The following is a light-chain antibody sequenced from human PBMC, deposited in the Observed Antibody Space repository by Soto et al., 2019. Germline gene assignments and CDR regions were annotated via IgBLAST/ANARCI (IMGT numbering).Light chain of an antibody. J-gene: IGLJ1*01. V-gene: IGLV1-44*01. CDR1: GSNVAVKP. CDR3: ATWDVSLNAWVFGGGTITYYV. CDR2: NDD. Sequence: QAVVTQPPSASVTPGQRVTISCSGSGSNVAVKPVCWFQHLPGMAPKLLLYNDDQRPSGVPDRFSGSKSGTTAFLAISGLQSEDEAYYYCATWDVSLNAWVFGGGTITYYVFGIGTKVTVL.